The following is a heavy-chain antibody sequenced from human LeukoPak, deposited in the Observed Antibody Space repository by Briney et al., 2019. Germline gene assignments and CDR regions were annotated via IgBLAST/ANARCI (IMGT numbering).Heavy chain of an antibody. V-gene: IGHV3-33*01. D-gene: IGHD3-22*01. CDR1: GFTFSSYG. CDR2: IWYDGSNK. CDR3: AREKSGSYYDSSGYYPYPIDY. Sequence: GGSLRLSCAASGFTFSSYGMHWVRQAPGKGLEWVAVIWYDGSNKYYADSVKGRFTISRDSSKNTLYLQMNSLRAEDTAVYYCAREKSGSYYDSSGYYPYPIDYWGQGTLVTVSS. J-gene: IGHJ4*02.